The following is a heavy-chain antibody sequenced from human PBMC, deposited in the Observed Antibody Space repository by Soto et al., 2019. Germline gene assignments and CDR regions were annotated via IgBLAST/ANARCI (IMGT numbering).Heavy chain of an antibody. Sequence: GGSLRLSCAASGFTFSSYWMHWVRQAPGKGLVWVSRINSDGSSTSYADPVKGRFTISRDNAKNTLYLQMNSLRAEDTAVYYCASIFNYYYYYMDVWGKGTTVTVSS. J-gene: IGHJ6*03. CDR3: ASIFNYYYYYMDV. CDR2: INSDGSST. CDR1: GFTFSSYW. V-gene: IGHV3-74*01.